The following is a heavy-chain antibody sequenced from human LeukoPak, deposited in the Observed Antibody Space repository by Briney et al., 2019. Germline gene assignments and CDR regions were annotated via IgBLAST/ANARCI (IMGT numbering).Heavy chain of an antibody. CDR2: ISSSSSYI. V-gene: IGHV3-21*01. CDR3: ARDRSYCGGDCYQGPTYYFDY. J-gene: IGHJ4*02. D-gene: IGHD2-21*01. Sequence: GGSLRLSCAASGFTFSTFGMNWVRQAPGKGLEWVSSISSSSSYIYYADSVKGRFTISRDNAKNSLYLQMNSLRAEDTAVYYCARDRSYCGGDCYQGPTYYFDYWGQGTLVTVSS. CDR1: GFTFSTFG.